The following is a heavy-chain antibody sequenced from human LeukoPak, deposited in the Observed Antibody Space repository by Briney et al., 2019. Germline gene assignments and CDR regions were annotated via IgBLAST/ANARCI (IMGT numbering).Heavy chain of an antibody. J-gene: IGHJ6*02. CDR2: IIPIFGTA. V-gene: IGHV1-69*13. CDR3: AGYCSGGSCYFYYYYGMDV. D-gene: IGHD2-15*01. CDR1: GGTFSSYA. Sequence: SVKVSCKASGGTFSSYAISWVRQAPGQGLEWMGGIIPIFGTANYAQKFQGRVTITADESTSTAYMELSSLRSEDTAVYYCAGYCSGGSCYFYYYYGMDVWGQGTTLTVSS.